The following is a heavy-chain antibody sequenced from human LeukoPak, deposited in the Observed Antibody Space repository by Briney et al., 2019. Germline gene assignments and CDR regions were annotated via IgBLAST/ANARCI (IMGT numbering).Heavy chain of an antibody. CDR2: INHSGST. CDR3: ARAKGIGLRGYSYGYYFDY. V-gene: IGHV4-34*01. Sequence: SETLSLTCTVSGGSISSNYYWGWIRQPPGKGLEWIGEINHSGSTNYNPSLKSRVTISLDTSKNQFSLKLSSMTAADTAVYYCARAKGIGLRGYSYGYYFDYWGQGILVTVSS. CDR1: GGSISSNYY. J-gene: IGHJ4*02. D-gene: IGHD5-18*01.